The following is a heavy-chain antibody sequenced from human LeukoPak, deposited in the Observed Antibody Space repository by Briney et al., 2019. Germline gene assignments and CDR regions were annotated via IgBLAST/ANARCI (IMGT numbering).Heavy chain of an antibody. D-gene: IGHD6-13*01. CDR2: ITSGSGYI. CDR1: GFTFSSHS. Sequence: GGSLRLSCAASGFTFSSHSMNWVRQAPGMGLERVSSITSGSGYIYYADSVKGRFTISRDNAKNSLSLQMNTLRAEDTAVYYCVRDSSSYYGMDVWGQGTTVTVSS. CDR3: VRDSSSYYGMDV. J-gene: IGHJ6*02. V-gene: IGHV3-21*01.